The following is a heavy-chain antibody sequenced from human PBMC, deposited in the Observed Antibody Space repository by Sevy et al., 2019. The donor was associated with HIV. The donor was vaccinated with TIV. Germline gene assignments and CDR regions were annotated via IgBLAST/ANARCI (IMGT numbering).Heavy chain of an antibody. CDR3: ARESRGATGDFDY. D-gene: IGHD1-1*01. V-gene: IGHV4-59*01. Sequence: ETLSLTCTVSGGSLNNYFWSWLRQPPGKGLEWIGYMYSSGSTNYNPSLKSRVTISVDTSKNQFSLKVRSVTAADTAVYYCARESRGATGDFDYWGQGTLVTVSS. J-gene: IGHJ4*02. CDR2: MYSSGST. CDR1: GGSLNNYF.